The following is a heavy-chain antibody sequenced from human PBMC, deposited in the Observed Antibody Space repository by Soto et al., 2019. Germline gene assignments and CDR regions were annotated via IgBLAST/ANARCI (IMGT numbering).Heavy chain of an antibody. J-gene: IGHJ6*02. CDR1: GYTFTGYY. CDR3: ARDTRRDFGSIAARQYGLYYYGMDV. V-gene: IGHV1-2*04. CDR2: INPNSGGT. Sequence: QVQLVQSGAEVKKPGASVKVSCKASGYTFTGYYMHWVRQAPGQGLEWMGWINPNSGGTNYAQKFQGWVTMTRDPSISTADMERSRLRSDDTAVYYCARDTRRDFGSIAARQYGLYYYGMDVWGQGTTVTVSS. D-gene: IGHD6-6*01.